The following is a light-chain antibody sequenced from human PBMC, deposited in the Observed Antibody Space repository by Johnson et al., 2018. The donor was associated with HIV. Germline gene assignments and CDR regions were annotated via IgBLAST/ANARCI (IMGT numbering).Light chain of an antibody. V-gene: IGLV1-44*01. CDR1: SSTIGNND. J-gene: IGLJ1*01. Sequence: QSVFSQPPSVSAAPGQKVTISCSGSSSTIGNNDVSWYQLLPGTAPKLLIYRNNLRPSGVPDRFSGSKSGTSASLAISGLQAEDEADYFCATWDDSLNGLYVFGTGTKVTVL. CDR2: RNN. CDR3: ATWDDSLNGLYV.